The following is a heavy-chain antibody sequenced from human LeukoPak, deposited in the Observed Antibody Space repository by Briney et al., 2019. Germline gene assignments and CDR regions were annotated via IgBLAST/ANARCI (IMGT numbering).Heavy chain of an antibody. V-gene: IGHV1-69*04. CDR3: ARIPYYYDSSGYYNYFDY. D-gene: IGHD3-22*01. CDR1: GGTFSSYA. CDR2: IIPILGIA. J-gene: IGHJ4*02. Sequence: SVTVSFKASGGTFSSYAISWVRQAPGQGLEWMGRIIPILGIANYAQKFQGRVTITADKSTSTAYMELSSLRSEDTAVYYCARIPYYYDSSGYYNYFDYWGQGTLVTVSS.